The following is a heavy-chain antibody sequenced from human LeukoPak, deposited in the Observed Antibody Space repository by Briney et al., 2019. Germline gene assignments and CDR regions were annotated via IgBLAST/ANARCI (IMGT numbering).Heavy chain of an antibody. CDR3: ARDLSVISAKGSAFDI. CDR1: GCSISSGGYY. J-gene: IGHJ3*02. CDR2: IYYSGST. D-gene: IGHD4-11*01. V-gene: IGHV4-31*03. Sequence: SETLSLTCTVSGCSISSGGYYWSWIRQHPGKGLEWIGYIYYSGSTYYNPSLKSRVTILVDTSKNQFSLKLSSVTAADTAVYYCARDLSVISAKGSAFDIWGQGTMVTVSS.